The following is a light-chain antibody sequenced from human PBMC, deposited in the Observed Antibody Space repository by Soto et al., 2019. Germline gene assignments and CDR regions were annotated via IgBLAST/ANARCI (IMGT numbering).Light chain of an antibody. Sequence: QSALTQPASVSGSPGQSIAIACTGSSSDVGIYNYVSWYQQHPGKVPKLIIYEVTNRPSGVSNRFSGSQSGNTASLTISGLQAEDEADYYCSSYTTRSTRVFGTGTKVTVL. CDR3: SSYTTRSTRV. CDR1: SSDVGIYNY. CDR2: EVT. J-gene: IGLJ1*01. V-gene: IGLV2-14*01.